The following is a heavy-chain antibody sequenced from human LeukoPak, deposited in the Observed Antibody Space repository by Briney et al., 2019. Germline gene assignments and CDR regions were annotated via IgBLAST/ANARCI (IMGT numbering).Heavy chain of an antibody. J-gene: IGHJ6*03. D-gene: IGHD6-19*01. CDR1: GFTFSSYS. V-gene: IGHV3-21*01. CDR3: ARDTSSSGKDYYYYYYMDV. Sequence: GGSLRLSCAASGFTFSSYSVNWVRQAPGKGLEWVSSISSSSSYIYYADSVKGRFTISRDNAKNSLYLQMNSLRAEDTAVYYCARDTSSSGKDYYYYYYMDVWGKGTTVTIPS. CDR2: ISSSSSYI.